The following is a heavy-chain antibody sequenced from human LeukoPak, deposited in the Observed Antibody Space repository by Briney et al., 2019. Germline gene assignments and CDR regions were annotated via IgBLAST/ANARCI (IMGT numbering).Heavy chain of an antibody. CDR1: GYSISSGYY. CDR2: IYHSGST. CDR3: ARANYDFWSGYYREYYYYYMDV. D-gene: IGHD3-3*01. Sequence: SETLSLTCTVSGYSISSGYYWGWIRQPPGKGLEWIGSIYHSGSTYYNPSLKSRVTISVDTSKNQFSLKLSSVTAADTAVYYCARANYDFWSGYYREYYYYYMDVWGKGTTVTVSS. V-gene: IGHV4-38-2*02. J-gene: IGHJ6*03.